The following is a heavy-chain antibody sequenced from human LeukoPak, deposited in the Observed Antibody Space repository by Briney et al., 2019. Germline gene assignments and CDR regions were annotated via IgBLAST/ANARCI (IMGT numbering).Heavy chain of an antibody. CDR1: GYTFTDYY. J-gene: IGHJ4*02. Sequence: ASVKVSCKASGYTFTDYYIHWIRQAPGQGLEWMGGIIPIFGTANYAQKFQGRVTITADESTSTAYMELSSLRSEDTAVYYCARDDGSTDYWGQGTLVTVSS. CDR3: ARDDGSTDY. D-gene: IGHD2-2*01. V-gene: IGHV1-69*13. CDR2: IIPIFGTA.